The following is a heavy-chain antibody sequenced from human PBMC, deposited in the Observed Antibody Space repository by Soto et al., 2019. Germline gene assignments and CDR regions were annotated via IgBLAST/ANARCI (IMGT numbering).Heavy chain of an antibody. Sequence: QVQLVQSGAEVKKPGASVKVSCKASGYTFTGYYMHWVRQAPGQGLEWMGWINPNSGGTNYAQKFQGWVTMTRDTSISTAYMELSRLRSDDTAVYYCARGLLSGYCSGGSCALDYWGQGTLVTVSS. CDR1: GYTFTGYY. CDR3: ARGLLSGYCSGGSCALDY. CDR2: INPNSGGT. J-gene: IGHJ4*02. D-gene: IGHD2-15*01. V-gene: IGHV1-2*04.